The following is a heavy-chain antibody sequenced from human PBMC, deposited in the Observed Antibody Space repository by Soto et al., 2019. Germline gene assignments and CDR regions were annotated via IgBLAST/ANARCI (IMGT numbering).Heavy chain of an antibody. J-gene: IGHJ6*02. V-gene: IGHV3-23*01. Sequence: GGSLRLSCAASGFTFSSYAMSWVRQAPGKGLEWVSAISGSGGSTYYADSVKGRFTISRDNSKNTLYLQMNSLRAEDTAVYYCAKDQVHPPGIAAAGTFYYYGMDVWGQGTTVTVSS. CDR1: GFTFSSYA. CDR3: AKDQVHPPGIAAAGTFYYYGMDV. D-gene: IGHD6-13*01. CDR2: ISGSGGST.